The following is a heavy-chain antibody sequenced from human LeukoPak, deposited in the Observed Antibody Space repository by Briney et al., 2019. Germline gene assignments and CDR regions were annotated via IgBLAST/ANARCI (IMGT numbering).Heavy chain of an antibody. CDR3: ASGYYYDSSGYYYVY. CDR2: IYTSGST. CDR1: GGSISSSSYY. J-gene: IGHJ4*02. Sequence: TSETLSLTCTVSGGSISSSSYYWSWIRQPAGKGLEWIGRIYTSGSTNYNPSLKSRVTMSVDTSKNQFSLKLSSVTAADTAVYYCASGYYYDSSGYYYVYWGQGTLVTVSS. V-gene: IGHV4-61*02. D-gene: IGHD3-22*01.